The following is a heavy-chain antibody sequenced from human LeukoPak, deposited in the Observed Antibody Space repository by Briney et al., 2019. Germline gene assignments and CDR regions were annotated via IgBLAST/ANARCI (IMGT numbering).Heavy chain of an antibody. Sequence: SETLSLTCAVYGGSFSGYYWSWIRQPPGKGLEWIGEINHSGSTNYNPSLKSRVTISVDTSKNQFSLKLSSVTTADTAVYYCARHCSSTSCYYYFDYWGQGTLVTVSS. CDR3: ARHCSSTSCYYYFDY. V-gene: IGHV4-34*01. CDR1: GGSFSGYY. D-gene: IGHD2-2*01. CDR2: INHSGST. J-gene: IGHJ4*02.